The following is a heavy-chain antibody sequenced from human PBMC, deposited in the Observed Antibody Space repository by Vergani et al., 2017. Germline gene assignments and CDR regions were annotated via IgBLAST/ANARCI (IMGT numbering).Heavy chain of an antibody. D-gene: IGHD6-19*01. CDR1: GYTFTGYY. CDR2: INPNSGGT. CDR3: ARVQWLVPYFYGMDV. Sequence: QVQLVQSGAEVKKPGASVKVSCKASGYTFTGYYMHWVRQAPGQGLEWMGWINPNSGGTNYAQKFQGRVTMTRDTSISTAYMELSRLRSDATAVYYCARVQWLVPYFYGMDVWGQGTTVTVSS. V-gene: IGHV1-2*02. J-gene: IGHJ6*02.